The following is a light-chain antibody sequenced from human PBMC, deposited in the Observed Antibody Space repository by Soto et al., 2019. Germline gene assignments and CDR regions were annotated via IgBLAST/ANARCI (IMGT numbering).Light chain of an antibody. J-gene: IGKJ1*01. CDR1: QDIRKD. CDR2: GAS. Sequence: AVQLTQSPSSLSASVGDSVTITCRASQDIRKDLGWYQQKPGKAPNLLIYGASNLQGGVSSRFAGSGSGTDFTLTITTLQPEDFATYYCRQDSSYPRTFGQGTKVEI. CDR3: RQDSSYPRT. V-gene: IGKV1-6*02.